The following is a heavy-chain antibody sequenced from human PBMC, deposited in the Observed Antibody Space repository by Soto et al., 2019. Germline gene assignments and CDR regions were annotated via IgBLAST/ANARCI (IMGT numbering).Heavy chain of an antibody. V-gene: IGHV4-30-4*02. CDR1: GDSIFSGNKC. J-gene: IGHJ6*02. CDR3: ARVPSPFDFYYAMDV. Sequence: PSETLSLTCTVSGDSIFSGNKCCIWMRQAPGKGLEWIGYIFSSGTTYYNPSLKSRLTMSLDTSQNQFSLKLNSVTAADTAVYFCARVPSPFDFYYAMDVWGQGTTVTVSS. D-gene: IGHD3-16*01. CDR2: IFSSGTT.